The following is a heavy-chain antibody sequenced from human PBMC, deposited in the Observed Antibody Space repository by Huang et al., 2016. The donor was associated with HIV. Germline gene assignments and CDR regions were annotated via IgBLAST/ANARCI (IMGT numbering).Heavy chain of an antibody. V-gene: IGHV3-23*01. CDR2: MTAGGDAT. Sequence: EVQLLESGGGLVEPGGSLRLSCAASGFTFSSYAMNWVRQAPGKGLEWVSGMTAGGDATEYGDSVKGRFTVSRDNSKYTLFLQMNSLRAADTAVYYCAKSTAFRGGRFDYWGQGTQVTVSS. D-gene: IGHD3-10*01. CDR1: GFTFSSYA. CDR3: AKSTAFRGGRFDY. J-gene: IGHJ4*02.